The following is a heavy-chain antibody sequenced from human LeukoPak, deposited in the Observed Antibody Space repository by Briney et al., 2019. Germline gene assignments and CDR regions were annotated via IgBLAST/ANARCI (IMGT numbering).Heavy chain of an antibody. CDR1: GGSISSSTFY. CDR2: LYYSGST. Sequence: PSETLSLTCTVSGGSISSSTFYWGWIRQPPGKGLEWIGSLYYSGSTYYNPSLKSRVTISVDTSKNQFSLKLSSVTAADTAVYYCARGYCSGGSCYSYYYNYMDVWGKGTTVTVSS. J-gene: IGHJ6*03. D-gene: IGHD2-15*01. V-gene: IGHV4-39*07. CDR3: ARGYCSGGSCYSYYYNYMDV.